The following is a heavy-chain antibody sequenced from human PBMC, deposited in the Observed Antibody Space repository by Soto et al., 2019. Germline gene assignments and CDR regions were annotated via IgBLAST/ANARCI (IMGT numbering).Heavy chain of an antibody. J-gene: IGHJ6*02. CDR2: INARNSNT. Sequence: ASVKVSCKASGYTFTSYAMHWVRQAPGQRLEWMGIINARNSNTKYAQNFQGRVTMTRDTSASTAYMELNSLRSEDTAVYYCARDPSYYGMDVWGQGTTVTVSS. CDR3: ARDPSYYGMDV. V-gene: IGHV1-3*01. CDR1: GYTFTSYA.